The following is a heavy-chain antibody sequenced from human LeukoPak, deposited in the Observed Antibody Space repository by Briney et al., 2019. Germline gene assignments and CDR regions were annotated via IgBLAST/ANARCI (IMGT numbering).Heavy chain of an antibody. Sequence: GRSLRLSCAASGFTFSSYAMHWVRQAPGKGLEWVAVIPYDGSNKYYADSVKGRFTISRDNSKNTLYLQMNSLRAEDTAVYYCARDRGSTYYFDYWGQGTLVTVSS. CDR2: IPYDGSNK. CDR3: ARDRGSTYYFDY. V-gene: IGHV3-30-3*01. CDR1: GFTFSSYA. D-gene: IGHD2-2*01. J-gene: IGHJ4*02.